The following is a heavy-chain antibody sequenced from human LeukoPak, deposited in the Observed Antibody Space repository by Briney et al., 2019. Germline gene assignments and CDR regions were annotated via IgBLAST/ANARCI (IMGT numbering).Heavy chain of an antibody. J-gene: IGHJ5*02. CDR3: ASQREDGYDYNWFDH. D-gene: IGHD5-24*01. V-gene: IGHV4-34*01. Sequence: SETLSLTCAVYGGSFSGYYWSWIRQPPGKGLEWIGEINHSGSTNYNPSLKSRVTISVDTSKNQFSLKLSSVTAADTAVYYCASQREDGYDYNWFDHWGQGTLVTVSS. CDR2: INHSGST. CDR1: GGSFSGYY.